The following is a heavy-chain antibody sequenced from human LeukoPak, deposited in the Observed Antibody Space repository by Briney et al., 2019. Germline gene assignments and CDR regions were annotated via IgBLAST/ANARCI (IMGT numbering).Heavy chain of an antibody. Sequence: SETLSLTCTVSGGSISGYYWSWVRQSPEKGLESIGFIYSTGSTSYNPSLRSRVTISIDTSQNQFYLRLTSVTAADTAVYYCAREGLNMVRGVIPKEGWGWFDPWGPGTLVTVSS. D-gene: IGHD3-10*01. J-gene: IGHJ5*02. CDR3: AREGLNMVRGVIPKEGWGWFDP. V-gene: IGHV4-59*01. CDR1: GGSISGYY. CDR2: IYSTGST.